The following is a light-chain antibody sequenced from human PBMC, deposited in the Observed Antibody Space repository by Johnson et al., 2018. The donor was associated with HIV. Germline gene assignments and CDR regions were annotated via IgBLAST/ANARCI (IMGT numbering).Light chain of an antibody. CDR1: SSNIGNNY. J-gene: IGLJ1*01. V-gene: IGLV1-51*01. CDR2: DNN. Sequence: QSVLTQPPSVSAAPGQKVTISCSGSSSNIGNNYVSWYQHLPGTAPKLLIYDNNQRPSGIPDRFSGSKSGTSATLGITGLQTGDEADYYCETWDSSLSAEAVFGSGTKVTVL. CDR3: ETWDSSLSAEAV.